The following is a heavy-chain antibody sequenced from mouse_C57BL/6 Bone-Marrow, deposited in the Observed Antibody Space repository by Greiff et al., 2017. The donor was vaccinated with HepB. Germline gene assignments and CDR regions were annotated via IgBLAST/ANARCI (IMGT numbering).Heavy chain of an antibody. Sequence: QVQLQQPGAELVRPGTSVKLSCKASGYTFTSYWMHWVKQRPGQGLEWIGVIDPSDSYNNYNQKFKGKATLTVDTSSSTAYMKLSSLTSEDSAVYDCARGTTVVGDYYAMDYWGQGTSVTVSS. V-gene: IGHV1-59*01. CDR1: GYTFTSYW. CDR3: ARGTTVVGDYYAMDY. CDR2: IDPSDSYN. D-gene: IGHD1-1*01. J-gene: IGHJ4*01.